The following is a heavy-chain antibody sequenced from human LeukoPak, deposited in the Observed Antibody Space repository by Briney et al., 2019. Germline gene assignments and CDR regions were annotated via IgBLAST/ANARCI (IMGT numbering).Heavy chain of an antibody. J-gene: IGHJ4*02. D-gene: IGHD4-11*01. CDR2: NYYNQNI. CDR3: ARYDYSYYWAFDN. CDR1: GGSITSYY. V-gene: IGHV4-59*08. Sequence: SETLSLTCTVSGGSITSYYWSWIRQPPGKGLEWIGYNYYNQNINYNPSLKSRVTISVEKSKNQFSLKLRYVTAADTAVYYCARYDYSYYWAFDNWGQGTLVTVSS.